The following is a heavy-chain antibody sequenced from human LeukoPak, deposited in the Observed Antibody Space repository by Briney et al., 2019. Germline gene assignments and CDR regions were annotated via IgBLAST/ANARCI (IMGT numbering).Heavy chain of an antibody. CDR3: ARDHVVDGLVFDY. CDR2: INQDGSEK. CDR1: GFSFRSHW. V-gene: IGHV3-7*01. D-gene: IGHD2-15*01. J-gene: IGHJ4*02. Sequence: GGSLRLSCAASGFSFRSHWMSWVRQAPGKGLELVANINQDGSEKYYVDSVKGRFTISRDNAKNSLFLQMNSLRAEDTATYYCARDHVVDGLVFDYWGQGTLVTVSS.